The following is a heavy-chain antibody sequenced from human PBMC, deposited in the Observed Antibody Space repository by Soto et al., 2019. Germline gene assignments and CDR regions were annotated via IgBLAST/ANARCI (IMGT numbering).Heavy chain of an antibody. CDR3: ARDGNWGRPSYYGMDV. CDR1: GGSISSGGYY. V-gene: IGHV4-31*03. J-gene: IGHJ6*02. CDR2: IYYSGGT. Sequence: SETLSLTCTVSGGSISSGGYYWSWIRQHPGKGLEWIGYIYYSGGTYYNPSPKSRVTISVDTSKNQFSLKLSSVTAADTAVYYCARDGNWGRPSYYGMDVWGQGTTVTVSS. D-gene: IGHD7-27*01.